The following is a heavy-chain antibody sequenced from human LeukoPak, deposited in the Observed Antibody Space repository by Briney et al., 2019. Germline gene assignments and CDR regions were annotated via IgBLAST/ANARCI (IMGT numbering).Heavy chain of an antibody. CDR2: ISSSSSTI. D-gene: IGHD3-22*01. CDR3: ARDRAYYYDSSGYYYFDH. CDR1: GFTFSSYS. J-gene: IGHJ4*02. Sequence: GGSLRLSCAASGFTFSSYSINWVRQAPGKGLEWVSYISSSSSTIYYADSVKGRFTISRDNAKNSLYLQMNSLRDEDTAVYYCARDRAYYYDSSGYYYFDHWGQGTLVTVSS. V-gene: IGHV3-48*02.